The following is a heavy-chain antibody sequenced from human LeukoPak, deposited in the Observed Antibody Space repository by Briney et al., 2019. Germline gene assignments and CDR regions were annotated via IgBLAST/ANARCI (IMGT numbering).Heavy chain of an antibody. CDR3: ARSRRGSGWYSGWFGP. J-gene: IGHJ5*02. Sequence: SETLSLTCTVSGGSISSYYWSWIRQPPGKGLEWIGYIYYSGSTNYNPSLKSRVTISVDTSKNQFSLKLSSVTAADTAVYYCARSRRGSGWYSGWFGPWGQGTLVTVSS. D-gene: IGHD6-19*01. CDR1: GGSISSYY. CDR2: IYYSGST. V-gene: IGHV4-59*01.